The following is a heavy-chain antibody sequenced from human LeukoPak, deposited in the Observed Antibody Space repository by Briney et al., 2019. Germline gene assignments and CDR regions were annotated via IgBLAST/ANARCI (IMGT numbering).Heavy chain of an antibody. J-gene: IGHJ4*02. CDR3: ARRISGYFPFDY. V-gene: IGHV5-51*01. CDR1: EYSFTNYW. D-gene: IGHD5-12*01. Sequence: GESLKISCKGPEYSFTNYWIAWVRQMPGTGLEWIGIIYPGDSDVRYSPSFQGQVTISADKSIDTAYLQWSSLKASDTAMYYCARRISGYFPFDYRGQGTLVTVSS. CDR2: IYPGDSDV.